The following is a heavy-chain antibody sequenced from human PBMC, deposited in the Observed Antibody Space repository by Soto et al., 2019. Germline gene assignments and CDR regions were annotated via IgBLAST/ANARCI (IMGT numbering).Heavy chain of an antibody. Sequence: QVQLVESGGGVVQPGRSLRLSCAASGFTFSSYGMHWVRQAPGKGLEWVAVIWYDGSNKYYADSVKGRFTISRDNSKNTLYLQMNSLRAEDTAVYYCARDLSVIVVVPAIWGQGTLVTVSS. CDR1: GFTFSSYG. D-gene: IGHD3-22*01. J-gene: IGHJ4*02. V-gene: IGHV3-33*01. CDR2: IWYDGSNK. CDR3: ARDLSVIVVVPAI.